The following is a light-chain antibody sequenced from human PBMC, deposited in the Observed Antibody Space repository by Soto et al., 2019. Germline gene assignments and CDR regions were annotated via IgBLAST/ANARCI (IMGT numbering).Light chain of an antibody. CDR1: QSVSTN. CDR3: QQANSVPWT. CDR2: GAS. J-gene: IGKJ1*01. Sequence: EIVMTQSPVTLTVSPGERATLSFRASQSVSTNLAWYQQKPGQAPRVLIYGASTRATNIPARFSGSGSGTDFTLTISSLQPEDLGTYFCQQANSVPWTFGQGTKVDIK. V-gene: IGKV3-15*01.